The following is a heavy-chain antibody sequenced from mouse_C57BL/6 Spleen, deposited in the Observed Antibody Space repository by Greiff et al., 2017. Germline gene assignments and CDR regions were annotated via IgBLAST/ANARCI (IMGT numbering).Heavy chain of an antibody. CDR1: GFSLTSYG. CDR3: ATPYYSNYGGFAY. CDR2: IWRGGST. J-gene: IGHJ3*01. D-gene: IGHD2-5*01. Sequence: QVQLQQSGPGLVQPSQSLSITCTVSGFSLTSYGVHWVRQSPGKGLEWLGVIWRGGSTDYNAAFMSRLSITKDNSKSQVFFKMNSLQADDTAIYYCATPYYSNYGGFAYWGQGTLVTVSA. V-gene: IGHV2-5*01.